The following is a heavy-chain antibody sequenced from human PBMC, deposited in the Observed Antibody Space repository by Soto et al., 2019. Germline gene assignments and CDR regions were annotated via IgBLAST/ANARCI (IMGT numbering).Heavy chain of an antibody. Sequence: SVKVSCKASGYAFTSYGISWVRQVPGQGLEWMGWISAYNGNTNYAQKLQGRVTMTTDTSTSPAYMELRRLRSDDTAVYYCAREVDSYGRDWGQGTLVTVSS. D-gene: IGHD5-18*01. V-gene: IGHV1-18*01. J-gene: IGHJ4*02. CDR1: GYAFTSYG. CDR2: ISAYNGNT. CDR3: AREVDSYGRD.